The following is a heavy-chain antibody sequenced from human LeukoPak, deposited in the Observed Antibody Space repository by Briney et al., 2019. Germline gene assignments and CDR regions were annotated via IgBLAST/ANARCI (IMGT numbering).Heavy chain of an antibody. Sequence: ASVKVSCKASGYTFTGYYMHWARQAPGQGLEWMGWINCNSGGTNYAQKFQGRVTMTRDTSFGTGYMELSRLRSDDTAVYYCARGYCSSTSCYYLDYWGRGTLVTVSS. J-gene: IGHJ4*02. V-gene: IGHV1-2*02. D-gene: IGHD2-2*01. CDR3: ARGYCSSTSCYYLDY. CDR1: GYTFTGYY. CDR2: INCNSGGT.